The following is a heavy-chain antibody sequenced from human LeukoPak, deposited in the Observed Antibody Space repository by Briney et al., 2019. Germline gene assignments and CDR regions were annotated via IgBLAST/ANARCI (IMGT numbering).Heavy chain of an antibody. CDR3: ARATKLVPFDY. V-gene: IGHV1-2*06. J-gene: IGHJ4*02. CDR1: GYTFTGYY. Sequence: ASVKVSCKASGYTFTGYYMHWVRQAPGQGREWMGQINPKSGGTNYAQKFQRRVTMTRDTSISTAYMELSRLRSDDTAVYYCARATKLVPFDYWGQGTLVTVSS. D-gene: IGHD2-2*01. CDR2: INPKSGGT.